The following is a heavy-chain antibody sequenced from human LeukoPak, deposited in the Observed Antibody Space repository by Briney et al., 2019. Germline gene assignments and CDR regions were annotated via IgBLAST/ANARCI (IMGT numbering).Heavy chain of an antibody. CDR3: ARVKGRGYSYHFDY. D-gene: IGHD5-18*01. CDR2: INHSGST. J-gene: IGHJ4*02. Sequence: PSETLSLTCAVYGGSFSGYYWSWLRQPPGKGLEWIGEINHSGSTNYNPSLKSRVTISVDTSKNQFSLKLSSVTAADTAVYYCARVKGRGYSYHFDYWGQGTLVTVSS. V-gene: IGHV4-34*01. CDR1: GGSFSGYY.